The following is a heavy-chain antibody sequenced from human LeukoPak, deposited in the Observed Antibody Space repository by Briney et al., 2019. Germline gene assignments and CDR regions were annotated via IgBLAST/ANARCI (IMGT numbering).Heavy chain of an antibody. J-gene: IGHJ4*02. D-gene: IGHD3-16*01. Sequence: GGSLRLSCAASGFAFSDYSMNWVRQAPGKGLEWISAITSDSNHIHYADSMRGRFTISRDNAENSLYLQMNGLRAEDTAVYYCASGGATVWGYWGQGALVIVSS. CDR2: ITSDSNHI. V-gene: IGHV3-21*01. CDR3: ASGGATVWGY. CDR1: GFAFSDYS.